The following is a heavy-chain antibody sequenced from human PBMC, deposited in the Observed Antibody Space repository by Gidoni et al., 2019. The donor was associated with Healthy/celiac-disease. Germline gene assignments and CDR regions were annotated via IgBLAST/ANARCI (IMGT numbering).Heavy chain of an antibody. CDR2: IWYDGSNK. D-gene: IGHD3-16*02. Sequence: QVQLVESGGGVVQPGRSLSLSCAASGFTFRSYGMHWVLQAPGKGLGGVVVIWYDGSNKYYADSVNGRFTISRDNSKNTLYLQMNSLRAEDTAVYYCARDGYVWGSYPDQDTEVDYWGQGTLVTVSS. CDR3: ARDGYVWGSYPDQDTEVDY. CDR1: GFTFRSYG. V-gene: IGHV3-33*01. J-gene: IGHJ4*02.